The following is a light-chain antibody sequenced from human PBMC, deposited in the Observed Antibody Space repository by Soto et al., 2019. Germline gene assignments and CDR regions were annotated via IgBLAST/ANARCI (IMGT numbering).Light chain of an antibody. V-gene: IGLV3-21*01. CDR2: SDT. J-gene: IGLJ2*01. CDR3: QVWDSGSAHVV. Sequence: SYELTQPPSVSVAPGKTASISCGGNDIGSKGVHWYQQKPGQAPVLVIYSDTDLPPVITERFSGSNSANLATLTISRVEAGDEADYYCQVWDSGSAHVVFGGGTKLPS. CDR1: DIGSKG.